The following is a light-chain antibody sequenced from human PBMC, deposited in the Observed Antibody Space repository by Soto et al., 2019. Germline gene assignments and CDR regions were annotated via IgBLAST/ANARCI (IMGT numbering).Light chain of an antibody. CDR3: QADDRSLSGSF. J-gene: IGLJ1*01. CDR2: RNT. Sequence: QAVVTQPPSVSGAPGQRVTISCIGGRSNIGAGYEVHWYQQLPGTDPKLLIYRNTYRPSGVPDRFSGSRSATAAALTITGLQAEDESDYYGQADDRSLSGSFFCTGTKVTVL. V-gene: IGLV1-40*01. CDR1: RSNIGAGYE.